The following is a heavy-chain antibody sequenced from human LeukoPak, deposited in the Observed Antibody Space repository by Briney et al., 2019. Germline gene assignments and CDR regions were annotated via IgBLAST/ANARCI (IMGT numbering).Heavy chain of an antibody. Sequence: GGSLRLSCAASGFTFDDYGMSWVRQAPGKGLEWVSGINWNGGSTYYADSVKGRFTISRDNAKNSLYLQMNSLRAEDTAVYYCARDGDAVLTRGYYYYMDVWGKGTTVTVSS. CDR1: GFTFDDYG. J-gene: IGHJ6*03. CDR3: ARDGDAVLTRGYYYYMDV. V-gene: IGHV3-20*04. CDR2: INWNGGST. D-gene: IGHD4-23*01.